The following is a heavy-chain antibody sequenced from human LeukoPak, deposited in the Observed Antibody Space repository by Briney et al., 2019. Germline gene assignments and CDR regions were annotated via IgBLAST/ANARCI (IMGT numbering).Heavy chain of an antibody. D-gene: IGHD2-2*01. CDR2: IYHSGST. Sequence: PSETLSLTCAVYGGSFSGYYWSWIRQPPGKGLEWIGSIYHSGSTYYNPSLKSRVTISVDTSKNQFSLKLSSVTAADTAVYYCARGYCSSTSCYQDDAFDIWGQGTMVTVSS. V-gene: IGHV4-34*01. CDR1: GGSFSGYY. J-gene: IGHJ3*02. CDR3: ARGYCSSTSCYQDDAFDI.